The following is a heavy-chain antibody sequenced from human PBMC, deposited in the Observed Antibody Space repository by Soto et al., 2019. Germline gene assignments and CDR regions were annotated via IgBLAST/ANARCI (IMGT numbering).Heavy chain of an antibody. J-gene: IGHJ4*02. D-gene: IGHD1-1*01. CDR1: GFTFSSYS. Sequence: EVQLVESGGGLVKPGGSLRLSCEASGFTFSSYSMNWVRRAPGKGLEWVSTISSTSIYIYYADSVRGRFTISRDNAKNSLYLQMNSLRAEDTAIYYCATDQLSLLNYDYWAQGTLVTVSS. CDR3: ATDQLSLLNYDY. CDR2: ISSTSIYI. V-gene: IGHV3-21*01.